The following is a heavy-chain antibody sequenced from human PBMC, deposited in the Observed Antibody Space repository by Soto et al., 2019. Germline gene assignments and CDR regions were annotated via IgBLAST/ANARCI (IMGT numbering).Heavy chain of an antibody. Sequence: SETLSLTCTVSGGSISSGDYYWSWIRQPPGKGLEWIGYIYYSGSTYYNPSLKSRVTISVDTSKNQFSLKLSSVTAADTAVYYCARGIGYCSSTSCYYYYYYGMDVWGQGTTVTVSS. CDR1: GGSISSGDYY. V-gene: IGHV4-30-4*01. CDR2: IYYSGST. D-gene: IGHD2-2*03. J-gene: IGHJ6*02. CDR3: ARGIGYCSSTSCYYYYYYGMDV.